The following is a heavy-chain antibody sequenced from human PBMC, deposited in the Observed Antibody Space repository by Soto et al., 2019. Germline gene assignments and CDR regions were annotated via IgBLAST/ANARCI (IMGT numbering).Heavy chain of an antibody. Sequence: GGSLRLSCAASGFTFSSYSMNWVRQAPGKGLEWVSSISSSSSYIYYADSVKGRFTISRDNAKNSLYLQMNSLRAEDTAVYYCARAHYYPSSSWVYYYYGMDVWGQGTTVTVSS. CDR2: ISSSSSYI. V-gene: IGHV3-21*01. D-gene: IGHD6-13*01. CDR3: ARAHYYPSSSWVYYYYGMDV. J-gene: IGHJ6*02. CDR1: GFTFSSYS.